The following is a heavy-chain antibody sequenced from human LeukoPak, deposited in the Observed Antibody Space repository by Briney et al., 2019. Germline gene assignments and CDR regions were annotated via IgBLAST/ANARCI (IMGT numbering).Heavy chain of an antibody. CDR1: GGSISTSNYY. Sequence: SETLSLTCTVSGGSISTSNYYWGWIRQPPGKGLEWIGEINHSGSTTYNPSLKSRVTISGDTSENQFSLRLSSVTAADTAVYYCARASYSYDISGWVPFDYWGQGTLVTVSS. V-gene: IGHV4-39*07. J-gene: IGHJ4*02. CDR2: INHSGST. D-gene: IGHD3-22*01. CDR3: ARASYSYDISGWVPFDY.